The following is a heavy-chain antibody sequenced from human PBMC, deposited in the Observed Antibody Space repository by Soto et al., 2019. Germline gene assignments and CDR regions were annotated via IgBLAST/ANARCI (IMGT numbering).Heavy chain of an antibody. V-gene: IGHV1-3*01. J-gene: IGHJ6*02. CDR3: ARDAGIAARRNYYYYYGMDV. D-gene: IGHD6-6*01. Sequence: ASVKVSCKASGYTFTGYYMHWVRQAPGQRLEWMGWINAGNWNTKYSQKLQGRVTMTTDTSTSTAYMELRSLRSDDTAVYYCARDAGIAARRNYYYYYGMDVWGQGTAVTVSS. CDR2: INAGNWNT. CDR1: GYTFTGYY.